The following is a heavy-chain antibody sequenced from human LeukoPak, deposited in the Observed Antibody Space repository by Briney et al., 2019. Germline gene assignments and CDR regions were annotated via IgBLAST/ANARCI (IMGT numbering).Heavy chain of an antibody. CDR2: ISGSGGST. Sequence: AGGSLRLSCAASGFTFSNYAMTWVRQAPGKGLEWVSAISGSGGSTYYADSVKGRFTISRDNSKNTLYLQMNSLRAEDTAVYYCAKDRIVVVPAAPNFLYYYGMDVWGQGTTVTVSS. J-gene: IGHJ6*02. V-gene: IGHV3-23*01. D-gene: IGHD2-2*01. CDR1: GFTFSNYA. CDR3: AKDRIVVVPAAPNFLYYYGMDV.